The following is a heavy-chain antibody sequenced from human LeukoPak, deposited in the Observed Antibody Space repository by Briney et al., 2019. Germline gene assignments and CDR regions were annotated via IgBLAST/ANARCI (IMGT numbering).Heavy chain of an antibody. CDR2: IYHSGST. CDR1: GYSISSGYY. V-gene: IGHV4-38-2*02. CDR3: ARDFLQWEQEAPNYYYYMDV. J-gene: IGHJ6*03. Sequence: SETLSLTCTVSGYSISSGYYWGWIRQPPGKGLEWIGSIYHSGSTYYNPSLKSRVTISVDTSKNQFSLKLSSVTAADTAVYYCARDFLQWEQEAPNYYYYMDVWGKGTTVTVSS. D-gene: IGHD1-26*01.